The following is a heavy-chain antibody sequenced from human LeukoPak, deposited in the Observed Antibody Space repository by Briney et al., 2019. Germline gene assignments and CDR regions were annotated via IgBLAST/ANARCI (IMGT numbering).Heavy chain of an antibody. J-gene: IGHJ4*02. D-gene: IGHD3-3*01. CDR2: ISHDGGNK. V-gene: IGHV3-30-3*01. CDR1: GFSFSDYG. CDR3: AKDFWSGYYPNY. Sequence: PGGSLRLSCAGSGFSFSDYGLHWVRRAPGMGLEWVALISHDGGNKYYADSVKGRFTISRDNSKNTLYLQMNSLRAEDTAVYYCAKDFWSGYYPNYWGQGTLVTVSS.